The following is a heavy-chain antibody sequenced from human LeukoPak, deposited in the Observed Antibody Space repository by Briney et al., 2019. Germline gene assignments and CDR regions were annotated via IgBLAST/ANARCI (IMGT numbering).Heavy chain of an antibody. J-gene: IGHJ6*02. CDR1: GRSFSGYY. Sequence: PSETLSLTCAVYGRSFSGYYWSWIRQPPGKGLEWIGEINHSGSTNYNPSLKSRVTISVDTSKNQFSLKLSSVTAADTAVYYCARVLPEVYYYYGMDVWGQGTTVTVSS. CDR3: ARVLPEVYYYYGMDV. V-gene: IGHV4-34*01. CDR2: INHSGST.